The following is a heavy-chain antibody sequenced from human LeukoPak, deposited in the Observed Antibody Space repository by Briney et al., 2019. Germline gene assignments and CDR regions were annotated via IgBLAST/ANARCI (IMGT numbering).Heavy chain of an antibody. D-gene: IGHD3-3*01. V-gene: IGHV3-66*02. CDR3: ARIGSPGVAYYGMDV. CDR2: IPDGGTT. CDR1: GLTVGNTY. Sequence: GGSLRLFCATSGLTVGNTYMSWVRPAPGKGLVRVLVIPDGGTTYYAASVEGLFTIARDNSRNTLSLQMNSLTTEDTAVYYCARIGSPGVAYYGMDVWGQGTTVTVSS. J-gene: IGHJ6*02.